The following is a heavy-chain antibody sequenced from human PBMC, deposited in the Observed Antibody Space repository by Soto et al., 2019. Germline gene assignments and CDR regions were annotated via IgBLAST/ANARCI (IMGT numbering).Heavy chain of an antibody. CDR2: VQQDGSEK. D-gene: IGHD5-12*01. CDR1: GFTFNSYW. V-gene: IGHV3-7*03. Sequence: EGQLVESGGGLVQPGESPRLSCAGSGFTFNSYWMSWVRQAPGKGLEWVAKVQQDGSEKYYVDSVKGRFTISRDNAKNSVYLKMNSLGVEVTAVYYGARGGLHSIGYEYYFYFFGLVDWVQGTKVTVAS. J-gene: IGHJ3*01. CDR3: ARGGLHSIGYEYYFYFFGLVD.